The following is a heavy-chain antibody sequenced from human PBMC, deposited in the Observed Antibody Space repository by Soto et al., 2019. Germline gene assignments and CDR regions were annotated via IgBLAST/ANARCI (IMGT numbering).Heavy chain of an antibody. J-gene: IGHJ1*01. CDR1: GFTVSSNY. CDR3: ARDRVESGYPEYFQH. D-gene: IGHD3-22*01. V-gene: IGHV3-53*01. Sequence: EVQLVESGGGLIQPGGSLRLSCAASGFTVSSNYMSWVRQAPGKGLEWVSGIYGGGSTYYAHSVKGRFTISRDNSKNTLYLQMNSLSAEDTAVYYCARDRVESGYPEYFQHWGQGTLVTVSS. CDR2: IYGGGST.